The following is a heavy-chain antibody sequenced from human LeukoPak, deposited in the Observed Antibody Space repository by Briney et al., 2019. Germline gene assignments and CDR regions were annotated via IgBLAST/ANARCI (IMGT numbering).Heavy chain of an antibody. CDR3: ARVKDGDVRYYYGMDV. Sequence: SETLSLTCAVYGGSFSGYYWSWTRQPPGKGLEWIGEINHSGSTNYNPSLKSRVTISVDTSKNQFSLKLSSVTAADTAVYYCARVKDGDVRYYYGMDVWGQGTTVTVSS. CDR1: GGSFSGYY. V-gene: IGHV4-34*01. CDR2: INHSGST. J-gene: IGHJ6*02. D-gene: IGHD3-10*02.